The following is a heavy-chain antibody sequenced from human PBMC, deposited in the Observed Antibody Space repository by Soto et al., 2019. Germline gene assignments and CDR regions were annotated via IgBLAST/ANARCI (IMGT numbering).Heavy chain of an antibody. J-gene: IGHJ6*02. Sequence: GASVKVSCKASGYTFTRSGISWVRQAPGQGPEWMGWISSYNGDTNYAQTFQGRVTMTRDTSTSTAYMELSSLSPEDTAMYFCAKDRGRGGSYYVYYYGMDVWGQGTTVTVSS. CDR2: ISSYNGDT. CDR1: GYTFTRSG. V-gene: IGHV1-18*01. CDR3: AKDRGRGGSYYVYYYGMDV. D-gene: IGHD1-26*01.